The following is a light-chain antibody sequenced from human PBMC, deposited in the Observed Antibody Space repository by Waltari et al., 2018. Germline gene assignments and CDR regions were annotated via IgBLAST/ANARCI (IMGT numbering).Light chain of an antibody. CDR3: LLFYGGAQGI. CDR2: STT. V-gene: IGLV7-43*01. Sequence: QTVVTQEPSLTVSPGVTVTLTCASSTVAVTSGYYPNWFQQNPGQAPRALIYSTTNNHPWNPGWFSGSLLGGKAALTLSGVQPEDEAEYYCLLFYGGAQGIFGGGTKLTVL. J-gene: IGLJ2*01. CDR1: TVAVTSGYY.